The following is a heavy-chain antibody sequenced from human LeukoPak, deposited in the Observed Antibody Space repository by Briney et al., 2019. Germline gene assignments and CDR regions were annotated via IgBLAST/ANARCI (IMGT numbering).Heavy chain of an antibody. D-gene: IGHD3-3*01. J-gene: IGHJ3*02. Sequence: SVKVSCKASGFTFTSSAVQWVRQARGQRLEWIGWIVVGSGNTNYAQKFQERVTITGDMSTSTAYMELSSLRSEDTAVYYCAAGITIFGVVPDAFDIWGQGTMVTVSS. V-gene: IGHV1-58*01. CDR3: AAGITIFGVVPDAFDI. CDR2: IVVGSGNT. CDR1: GFTFTSSA.